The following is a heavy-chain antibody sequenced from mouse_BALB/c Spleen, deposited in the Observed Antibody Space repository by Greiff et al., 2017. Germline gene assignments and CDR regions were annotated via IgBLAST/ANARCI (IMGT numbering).Heavy chain of an antibody. CDR3: ARHEDGGFAY. CDR2: ISSGGSYT. CDR1: GFTFSSYG. Sequence: DVHLVESGGDLVKPGGSLKLSCAASGFTFSSYGMSWVRQTPDKRLEWVATISSGGSYTYYPDSVKGRFTISRDNAKNTLYLQMSSLKSEDTAMYYCARHEDGGFAYWGQGTLVTVSA. V-gene: IGHV5-6*01. J-gene: IGHJ3*01.